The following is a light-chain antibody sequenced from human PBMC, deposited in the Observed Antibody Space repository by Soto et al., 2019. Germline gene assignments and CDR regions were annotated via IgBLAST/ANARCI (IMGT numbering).Light chain of an antibody. CDR3: QQLNSYLLT. V-gene: IGKV1-9*01. Sequence: DSQLTQSPSFLSASVGDRVTITCRASQGISSYLAWYQQKPGKAPKLLIYAASTLQSGVPSRFSGSGSGTEFTLTISSLQPEDFATYYCQQLNSYLLTFGGGTKVEIK. CDR1: QGISSY. CDR2: AAS. J-gene: IGKJ4*01.